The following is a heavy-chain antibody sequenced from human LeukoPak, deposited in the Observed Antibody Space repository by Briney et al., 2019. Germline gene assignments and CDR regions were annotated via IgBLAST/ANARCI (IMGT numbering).Heavy chain of an antibody. CDR1: GFTFSSYA. CDR3: ARESGYYDSSGYYYEVDY. V-gene: IGHV3-30-3*01. J-gene: IGHJ4*02. Sequence: GGSLTLSCAASGFTFSSYAMHWVRQPPGKGLEWVAVISYDGSNKYYADSEKGRFTISRDNSKHTLYLQMNSLRAEDTAVYYCARESGYYDSSGYYYEVDYWGQGTLVTVSS. D-gene: IGHD3-22*01. CDR2: ISYDGSNK.